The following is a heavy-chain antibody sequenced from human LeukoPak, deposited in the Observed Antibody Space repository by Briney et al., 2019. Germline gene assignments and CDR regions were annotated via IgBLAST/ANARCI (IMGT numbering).Heavy chain of an antibody. J-gene: IGHJ4*02. CDR1: GFTFDDYA. Sequence: SGGSLRLSCAASGFTFDDYAMHWVRQAPGKGLEWVSGISWNSGSIGYADSVKGRFTISRDNSKNTLYLQMNSLRAEDTAVYYCAKDLCSGGSCYSDYWGQGTLVTVSS. CDR3: AKDLCSGGSCYSDY. CDR2: ISWNSGSI. D-gene: IGHD2-15*01. V-gene: IGHV3-9*01.